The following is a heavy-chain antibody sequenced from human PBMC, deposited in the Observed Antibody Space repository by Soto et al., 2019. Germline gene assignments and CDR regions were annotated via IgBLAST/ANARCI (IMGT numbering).Heavy chain of an antibody. V-gene: IGHV4-31*03. CDR1: GGSISSGGYY. J-gene: IGHJ3*02. CDR2: IYYSGST. D-gene: IGHD2-15*01. CDR3: ASPVGSEGAFDI. Sequence: PSETLSLTCTVSGGSISSGGYYWSWIRQHPGKGLEWIGYIYYSGSTYYNPSLKSRVTISVDTSKNQFSLKLSSVTAADTAVYYCASPVGSEGAFDIWGQGTMATVSS.